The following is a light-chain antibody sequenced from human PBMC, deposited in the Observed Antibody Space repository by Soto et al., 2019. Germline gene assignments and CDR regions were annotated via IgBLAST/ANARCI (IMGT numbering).Light chain of an antibody. Sequence: AIRITHTSASFSASKGDIVTITGRSSQGISSYLAWYQQKPGKAPKLLIYAASTLQSGVPSRFSGSGSGTDFTLTISCLQSEDFATYYSQQYYSYPITFGQRRRLEIK. CDR2: AAS. CDR3: QQYYSYPIT. V-gene: IGKV1-8*01. J-gene: IGKJ5*01. CDR1: QGISSY.